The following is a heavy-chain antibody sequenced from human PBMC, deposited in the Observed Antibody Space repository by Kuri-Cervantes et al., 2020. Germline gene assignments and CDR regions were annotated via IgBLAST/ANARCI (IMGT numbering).Heavy chain of an antibody. D-gene: IGHD3-22*01. Sequence: SQTLSLSCAVSVGSISSGGYSWSWIRQPPGKGREWIGYIYHSVSTYYNPSRKSRVTLPVARSKNQFSLKLSSLTPAEKAVYYCARYDSSGYYYDDWGQGTLVTVSS. CDR3: ARYDSSGYYYDD. J-gene: IGHJ4*02. CDR2: IYHSVST. V-gene: IGHV4-30-2*01. CDR1: VGSISSGGYS.